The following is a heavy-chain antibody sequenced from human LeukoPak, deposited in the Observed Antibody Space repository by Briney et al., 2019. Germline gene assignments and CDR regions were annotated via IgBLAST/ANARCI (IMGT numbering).Heavy chain of an antibody. D-gene: IGHD3-10*01. Sequence: GGSLRLSCAASGFTFSSYAMHWVRQAPGKGLEWVSVIYSGGSTYYADSVKGRFTISRDNSKNTLYLQMNSLRAEDTAVYYCARNRGPVLLWFGELLSPPHFDYWGQGTLVTVSS. V-gene: IGHV3-66*02. CDR2: IYSGGST. CDR1: GFTFSSYA. CDR3: ARNRGPVLLWFGELLSPPHFDY. J-gene: IGHJ4*02.